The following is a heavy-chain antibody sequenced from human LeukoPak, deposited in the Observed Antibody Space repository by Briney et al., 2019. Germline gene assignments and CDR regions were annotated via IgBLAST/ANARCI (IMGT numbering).Heavy chain of an antibody. CDR1: GFTFSSYA. CDR2: ISGSGGST. Sequence: PGGSLRLSCAASGFTFSSYAMSWVRQAPGKGLEWVSGISGSGGSTYYADSVKGRFTISRDNSKNMLYLQMNSLRAEDTAVYYCAKDRQCSSCSCYVAWANAFDIWGQGTMVTVSS. CDR3: AKDRQCSSCSCYVAWANAFDI. J-gene: IGHJ3*02. V-gene: IGHV3-23*01. D-gene: IGHD2-2*01.